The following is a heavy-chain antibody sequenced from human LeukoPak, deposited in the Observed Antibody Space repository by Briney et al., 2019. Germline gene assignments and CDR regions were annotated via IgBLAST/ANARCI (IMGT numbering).Heavy chain of an antibody. CDR1: GFTFSSYG. CDR3: AKDRSSWRFDY. J-gene: IGHJ4*02. Sequence: GSLRLSCAASGFTFSSYGMRWVRQAPGKGLEWVAVISYDGSNKYYADSVKGRFTISRDNSKNTLYLQMNSLRAEDTAVYYCAKDRSSWRFDYWGQGTLVTVSS. D-gene: IGHD6-13*01. V-gene: IGHV3-30*18. CDR2: ISYDGSNK.